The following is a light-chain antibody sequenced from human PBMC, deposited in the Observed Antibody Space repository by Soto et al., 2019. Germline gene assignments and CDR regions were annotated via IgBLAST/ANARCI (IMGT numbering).Light chain of an antibody. J-gene: IGKJ5*01. CDR1: QSVSSGY. V-gene: IGKV3-20*01. CDR3: QQYGSSLT. Sequence: EIVMTQSPGTLSLSPGERATLSCRASQSVSSGYLAWYQQKPGQAPRLLIYGASSRATGIPDRFSGSGSGTDFTLTISRLEPEDFAVYYCQQYGSSLTSGQGTRLEIK. CDR2: GAS.